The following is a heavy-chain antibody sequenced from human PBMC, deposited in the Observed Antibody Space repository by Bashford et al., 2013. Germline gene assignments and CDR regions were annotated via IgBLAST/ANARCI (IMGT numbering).Heavy chain of an antibody. J-gene: IGHJ4*02. CDR2: ISAYNGNT. CDR1: GYTFTSYG. V-gene: IGHV1-18*01. D-gene: IGHD1-20*01. CDR3: ARDQTPYNWNSPPGY. Sequence: VASVKVSCKASGYTFTSYGISWVRQAPGQGLEWMGWISAYNGNTNYAQKLQGRVTMTTDTSTSTAYMELRSLRSDDTAVYYCARDQTPYNWNSPPGYWGQGTLVTVSS.